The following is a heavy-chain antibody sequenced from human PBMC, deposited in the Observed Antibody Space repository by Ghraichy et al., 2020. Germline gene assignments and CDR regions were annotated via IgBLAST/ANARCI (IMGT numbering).Heavy chain of an antibody. J-gene: IGHJ3*02. D-gene: IGHD2-15*01. CDR3: ARELKGSDAFDM. V-gene: IGHV3-7*01. CDR2: IKQDGSDK. Sequence: GESLNISCAASGFTFSSYWISWVRLAPGKGLEWLSNIKQDGSDKYYVDSVKGRFTISRDNAKNSLYLQMNSLRAEDTAVYYCARELKGSDAFDMWGQGTMVTVSS. CDR1: GFTFSSYW.